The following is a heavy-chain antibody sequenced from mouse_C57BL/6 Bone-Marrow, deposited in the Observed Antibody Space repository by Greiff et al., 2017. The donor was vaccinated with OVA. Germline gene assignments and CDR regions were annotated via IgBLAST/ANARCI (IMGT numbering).Heavy chain of an antibody. J-gene: IGHJ4*01. Sequence: VQRVESGPGLVQPSQSLSITCTVSGFSLTSYGVHWVRQSPGKGLEWLGVIWRGGSTDYNAAFMSRLSITKDNSKSQVFFKMNSLQADDTAIYYCATFITTVVAGAMDYWGQGTSVTVSS. CDR3: ATFITTVVAGAMDY. CDR2: IWRGGST. CDR1: GFSLTSYG. D-gene: IGHD1-1*01. V-gene: IGHV2-5*01.